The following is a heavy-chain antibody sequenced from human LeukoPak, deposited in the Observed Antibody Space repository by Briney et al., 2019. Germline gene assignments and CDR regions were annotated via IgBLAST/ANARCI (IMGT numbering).Heavy chain of an antibody. CDR3: ARHMYYYGSGSYLLP. V-gene: IGHV4-39*01. Sequence: SETLSLTCTVSGGSISSSSYYWGWIRQPPGKGLDWIGSIYYSGSTYYNPSLKSRVTISVDTSKNQFSLKLSSVTAADTAVYYCARHMYYYGSGSYLLPWGQGTLVTVSS. CDR1: GGSISSSSYY. J-gene: IGHJ5*02. D-gene: IGHD3-10*01. CDR2: IYYSGST.